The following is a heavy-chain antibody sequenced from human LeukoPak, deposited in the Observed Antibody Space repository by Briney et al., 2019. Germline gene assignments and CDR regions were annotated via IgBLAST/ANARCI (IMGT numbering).Heavy chain of an antibody. D-gene: IGHD3-3*01. CDR1: GFTFSSYA. CDR3: ARGYDFWSGLRYMDV. V-gene: IGHV3-64*01. J-gene: IGHJ6*03. CDR2: ISSNGGST. Sequence: GGSLRLSCAASGFTFSSYAMHWVRQAPGKGLEYVSAISSNGGSTYYANSVKGRFTISRDNSKNTLYLQMGSLRAEDMAVYYCARGYDFWSGLRYMDVWGKGTTVTVSS.